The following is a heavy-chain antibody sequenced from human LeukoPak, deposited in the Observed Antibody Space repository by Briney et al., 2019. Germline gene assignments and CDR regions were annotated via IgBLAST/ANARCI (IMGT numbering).Heavy chain of an antibody. V-gene: IGHV4-59*08. CDR2: IYYSGST. CDR1: GGSISSYY. Sequence: SETLSLTCSVSGGSISSYYWSWIRQPPGKGLEWIGYIYYSGSTNYNPSLKSRVTISIDTSKNQFSLKLSSVTAADTAVYYCARNEWDINQPGAFDIWGQGTMVTVSS. D-gene: IGHD2-15*01. CDR3: ARNEWDINQPGAFDI. J-gene: IGHJ3*02.